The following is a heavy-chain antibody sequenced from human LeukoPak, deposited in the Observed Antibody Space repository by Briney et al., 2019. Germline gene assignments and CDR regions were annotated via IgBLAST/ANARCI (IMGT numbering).Heavy chain of an antibody. Sequence: GGSLRLSCAASGLTFSSYGMSWVRQAPGKGLEWVAVISYDGSNKYYADSVKGRFTISRDNSKNTLYLQMNSLRAEDTAVYYCAGDAMGAFVFDIWGQGTMVTVSS. CDR3: AGDAMGAFVFDI. CDR2: ISYDGSNK. CDR1: GLTFSSYG. J-gene: IGHJ3*02. D-gene: IGHD2-2*01. V-gene: IGHV3-30*03.